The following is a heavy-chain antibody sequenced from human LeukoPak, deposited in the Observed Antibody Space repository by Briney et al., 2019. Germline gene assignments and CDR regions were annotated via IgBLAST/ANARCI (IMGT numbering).Heavy chain of an antibody. V-gene: IGHV3-33*01. CDR2: IWFDGSKT. Sequence: PGRPLRLFCAASGFTFSSLGMHWVRQAPGKGLEWVALIWFDGSKTYYVDSVKGRFTISRDNSKNTLYLQMDSLRVEDTAVYYCATENGIRGRANYYGIYIWGQGTTVTVSS. CDR3: ATENGIRGRANYYGIYI. CDR1: GFTFSSLG. D-gene: IGHD3-10*01. J-gene: IGHJ6*02.